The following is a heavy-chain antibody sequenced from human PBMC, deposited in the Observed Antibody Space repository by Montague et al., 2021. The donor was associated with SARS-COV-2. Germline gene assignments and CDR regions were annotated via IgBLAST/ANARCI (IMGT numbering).Heavy chain of an antibody. CDR3: ARDGGSGSYYVSFDY. CDR1: GFTFSSHA. D-gene: IGHD3-10*01. J-gene: IGHJ4*02. CDR2: ISYDGSNK. V-gene: IGHV3-30*04. Sequence: SLRLSCAASGFTFSSHAMHWVRQAPGKGLEWVAIISYDGSNKYYADSVKGRFTISRDNSKNTLYLQMNSLRAEDTAVYYCARDGGSGSYYVSFDYWGQGTLVTVSS.